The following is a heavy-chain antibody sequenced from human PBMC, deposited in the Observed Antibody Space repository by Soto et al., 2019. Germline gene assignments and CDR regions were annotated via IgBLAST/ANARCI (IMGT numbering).Heavy chain of an antibody. D-gene: IGHD1-26*01. CDR3: ARVVSPGFYVDY. J-gene: IGHJ4*02. CDR2: TRNKVKSYTT. V-gene: IGHV3-72*01. CDR1: GFTFSDHY. Sequence: GGSLRLSCAASGFTFSDHYMDWVRQAPGKGLEWVGRTRNKVKSYTTEYAASVKGRFTISRDESKNSLYLQMNNLKTEDTAVYYCARVVSPGFYVDYWGQGTLVTVSS.